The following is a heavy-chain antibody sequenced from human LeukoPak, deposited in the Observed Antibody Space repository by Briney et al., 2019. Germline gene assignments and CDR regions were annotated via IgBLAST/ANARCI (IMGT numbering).Heavy chain of an antibody. CDR1: GFTFTNAW. V-gene: IGHV3-15*07. CDR2: IKSKADGETI. Sequence: GGSLRLSCAASGFTFTNAWMNWVRQAPGKGLEWVGRIKSKADGETIDYAAPEKGRFTISRDDSKNTLYLQMNSLKTEDTAVYYCTTQSGAWNFDYWGQGTLVTVSS. J-gene: IGHJ4*02. D-gene: IGHD1-1*01. CDR3: TTQSGAWNFDY.